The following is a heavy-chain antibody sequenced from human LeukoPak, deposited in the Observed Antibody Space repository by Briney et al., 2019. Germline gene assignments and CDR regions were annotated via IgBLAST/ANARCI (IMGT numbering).Heavy chain of an antibody. J-gene: IGHJ6*02. CDR3: ARGGGLDV. Sequence: GGSLRLSCAASEFTFSSYSMNWARRAPGKGLEWVASINHNGNVNYYVDSVKGRFTISRDNAKNSLYLQMSNLRAEDTAVYFCARGGGLDVWGQGATVTVSS. CDR2: INHNGNVN. CDR1: EFTFSSYS. V-gene: IGHV3-7*03. D-gene: IGHD3-16*01.